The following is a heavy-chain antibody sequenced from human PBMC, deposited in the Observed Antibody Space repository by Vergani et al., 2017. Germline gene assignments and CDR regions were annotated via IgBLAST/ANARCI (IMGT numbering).Heavy chain of an antibody. D-gene: IGHD3-10*01. CDR1: GGSISSYY. CDR2: IYYSGST. CDR3: ARDRGAGPSDY. Sequence: QVQLQESGPGLVKPSETLSLTCTVSGGSISSYYWSWIRQPPGTGLECIGYIYYSGSTNYNPSLKSRVTISVDTSKNQFSLKLSSVTAADTAVYYCARDRGAGPSDYWGQGTLVTVSS. V-gene: IGHV4-59*01. J-gene: IGHJ4*02.